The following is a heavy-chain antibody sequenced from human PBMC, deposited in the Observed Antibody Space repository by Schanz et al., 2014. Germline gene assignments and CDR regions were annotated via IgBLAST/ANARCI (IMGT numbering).Heavy chain of an antibody. D-gene: IGHD4-17*01. J-gene: IGHJ4*02. Sequence: QVQLVESGGGVVQPERSLRLSCAASGFNFANHAIHWVRQGQGNGLQWVAVISSDGSKKLYADSVKGRFTISRDNSMNTLHLQMNSLRAEDAAIYYCARGRRTGLNFLDYWGQGTLVAVSA. CDR3: ARGRRTGLNFLDY. CDR1: GFNFANHA. V-gene: IGHV3-33*05. CDR2: ISSDGSKK.